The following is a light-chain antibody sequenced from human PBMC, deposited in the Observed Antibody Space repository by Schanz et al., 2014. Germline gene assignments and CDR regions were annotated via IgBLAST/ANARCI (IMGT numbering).Light chain of an antibody. J-gene: IGLJ1*01. CDR2: DVS. Sequence: QSVLTQPASVSGSPGQSITISCTGTSSDVGGYNYVSWYQQHPGKAPKLMIYDVSKRPSGVPDRFSGSKSGTSASLVITGLQADDEDDYYCHSYDTSLAGQVFGTGTKLTVL. CDR1: SSDVGGYNY. V-gene: IGLV2-14*01. CDR3: HSYDTSLAGQV.